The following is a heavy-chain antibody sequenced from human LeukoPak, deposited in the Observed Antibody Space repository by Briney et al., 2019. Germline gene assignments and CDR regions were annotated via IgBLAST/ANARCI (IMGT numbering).Heavy chain of an antibody. CDR2: IYTSGST. D-gene: IGHD3-16*01. Sequence: SETLSLTXTVSGGSISSGSYYWSWIRQPAGKGLEWIGRIYTSGSTNYNPSLKSRVTISVDTSKNQFSLKLSSVTAADTAVYYCARALGGYFDYWGQGTLVAVSS. J-gene: IGHJ4*02. V-gene: IGHV4-61*02. CDR1: GGSISSGSYY. CDR3: ARALGGYFDY.